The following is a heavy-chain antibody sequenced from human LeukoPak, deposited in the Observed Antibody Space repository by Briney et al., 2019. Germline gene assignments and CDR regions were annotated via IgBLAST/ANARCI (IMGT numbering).Heavy chain of an antibody. CDR3: ARDLGILGY. CDR1: GFTFSSYA. D-gene: IGHD1-14*01. CDR2: ISGSGGTT. V-gene: IGHV3-23*01. Sequence: GGSLRLSCAASGFTFSSYAMSWVRQAPGKGLEWVSAISGSGGTTYYADSVKGRFTISRDNAKNSLYLQMNSLRGEDTAVYYCARDLGILGYWGQGTLVTVSS. J-gene: IGHJ4*02.